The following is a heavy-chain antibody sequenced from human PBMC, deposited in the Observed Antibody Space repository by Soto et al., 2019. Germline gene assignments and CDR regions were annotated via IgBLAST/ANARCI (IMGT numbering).Heavy chain of an antibody. CDR2: ISYDGSNQ. CDR1: GFTLNIYG. CDR3: AKDQASGQGSFDS. Sequence: PGGSLRLSCAASGFTLNIYGMHWVRQAPDKGLEWVALISYDGSNQYYADSVKGRFTISRDNSKNTLFLQMNSLRADDTAVYYCAKDQASGQGSFDSWGQGTLVTVPQ. J-gene: IGHJ4*02. V-gene: IGHV3-30*18.